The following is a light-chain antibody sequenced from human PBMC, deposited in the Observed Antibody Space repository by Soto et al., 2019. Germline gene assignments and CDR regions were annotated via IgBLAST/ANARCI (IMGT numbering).Light chain of an antibody. CDR3: SSYTSSSTYV. J-gene: IGLJ1*01. CDR2: EVS. CDR1: SSDVGGYNY. Sequence: ALTQPASVSGSPGQSIAISCTGTSSDVGGYNYVSWYQQHPGKAPKLMISEVSNRPSGVSNRFSGSKSGNTASLTISGLQAEDEADYYCSSYTSSSTYVFGTGTKLTVL. V-gene: IGLV2-14*01.